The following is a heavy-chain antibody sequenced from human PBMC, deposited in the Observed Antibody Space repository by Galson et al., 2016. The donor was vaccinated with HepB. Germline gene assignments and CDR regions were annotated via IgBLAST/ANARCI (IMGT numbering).Heavy chain of an antibody. CDR3: ATPYYDFWSGYNPFDY. J-gene: IGHJ4*02. CDR1: GFTFSSYG. V-gene: IGHV3-30*03. D-gene: IGHD3-3*01. Sequence: SLRLSCAASGFTFSSYGMHWVRQAPGKGLEWVAVISYDGSNKYYADSVKGRFTISRDNSMNTLYLQMNSLRAEDTAVYYCATPYYDFWSGYNPFDYWGQGTLVTVSS. CDR2: ISYDGSNK.